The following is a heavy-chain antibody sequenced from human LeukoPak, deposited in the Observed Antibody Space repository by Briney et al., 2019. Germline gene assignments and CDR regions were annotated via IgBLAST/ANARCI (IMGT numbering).Heavy chain of an antibody. J-gene: IGHJ3*02. V-gene: IGHV3-23*01. Sequence: PGGSLRLSCAASGFTFSSYAMSWVRQAPGKGLGWVSAIDDSGGSTYYADSVKGRFTISRDNSKNTLYLQMNSLRAEDTAVYYCARSSLGEVVPAAVTFDIWGQGRMVTVSS. D-gene: IGHD2-2*01. CDR2: IDDSGGST. CDR1: GFTFSSYA. CDR3: ARSSLGEVVPAAVTFDI.